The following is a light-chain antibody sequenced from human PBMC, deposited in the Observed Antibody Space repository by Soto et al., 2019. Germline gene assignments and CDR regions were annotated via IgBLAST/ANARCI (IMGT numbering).Light chain of an antibody. J-gene: IGLJ2*01. CDR1: SSNIGSSF. V-gene: IGLV1-51*02. Sequence: QSALTQPPSVSSAPGQKVTISCSGSSSNIGSSFVSWYQHVPGTAPKVLIYENNKRPSGIPDRFSGSKSGTSGTLVITGLQTGDEADYYCGTWDYSLSVGVFGGGTQLTVL. CDR3: GTWDYSLSVGV. CDR2: ENN.